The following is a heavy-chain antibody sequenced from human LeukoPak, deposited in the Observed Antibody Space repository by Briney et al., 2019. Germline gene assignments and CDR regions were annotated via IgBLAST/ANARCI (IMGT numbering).Heavy chain of an antibody. Sequence: RTGGSLRLSCEASGFTFSSYAMTWVRQAPGKGLEWVSAISSSGATTYYADSVKGRFTISRDNSKNTLYQQMNSLRAEDTAVYYCANLSFTYSSSCPDHWGQGTLVTVSS. CDR2: ISSSGATT. CDR1: GFTFSSYA. J-gene: IGHJ5*02. CDR3: ANLSFTYSSSCPDH. D-gene: IGHD6-13*01. V-gene: IGHV3-23*01.